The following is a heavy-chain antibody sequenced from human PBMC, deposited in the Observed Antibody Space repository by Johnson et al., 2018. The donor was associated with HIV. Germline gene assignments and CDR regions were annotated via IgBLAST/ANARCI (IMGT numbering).Heavy chain of an antibody. CDR3: AKNFGKILAAGGLEVGDAFDI. CDR1: GFTVINNY. J-gene: IGHJ3*02. V-gene: IGHV3-66*01. Sequence: VQLVESGGGLVQPGGSLRLSCAVSGFTVINNYMTWVRQAPGQGLEWVSIIYSRDTTYYADSVKGRLSLSRDRSKNTLYLQMNSLRDEDTAVYYCAKNFGKILAAGGLEVGDAFDIWGQGTMVTVSS. D-gene: IGHD6-13*01. CDR2: IYSRDTT.